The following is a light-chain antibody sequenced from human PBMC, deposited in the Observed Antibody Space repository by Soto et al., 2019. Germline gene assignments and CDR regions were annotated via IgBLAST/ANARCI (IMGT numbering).Light chain of an antibody. V-gene: IGLV2-14*01. J-gene: IGLJ1*01. CDR3: LSFTSSFTYL. CDR2: QVT. CDR1: SRDAGGYNY. Sequence: QSALSQPVSVSGSPGQSITISCTGTSRDAGGYNYVSWYQHHPGKAPKLMIYQVTNRPSGVSIRFSGSKSGTTASLTISGLQAEDEADYYCLSFTSSFTYLFGTGTKVTGL.